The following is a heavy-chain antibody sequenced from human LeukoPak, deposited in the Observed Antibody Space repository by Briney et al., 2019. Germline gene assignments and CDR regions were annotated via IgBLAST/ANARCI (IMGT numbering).Heavy chain of an antibody. J-gene: IGHJ5*02. D-gene: IGHD1-26*01. V-gene: IGHV4-59*01. CDR1: GGSISSYY. CDR3: ARGVGATPPPNWFDP. Sequence: SETLSLTCTVSGGSISSYYWSWIRQPPGKGLEWIGYIYYSGSTNYNPSLKSRVTISVDTFKNQFSLKLSSVTAADTAVYYCARGVGATPPPNWFDPWGQGTLVTVSS. CDR2: IYYSGST.